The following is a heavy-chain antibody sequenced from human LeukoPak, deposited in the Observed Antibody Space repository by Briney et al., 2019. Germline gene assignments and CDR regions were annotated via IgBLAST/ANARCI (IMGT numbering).Heavy chain of an antibody. CDR3: ARGFDDILTGYAFDI. CDR2: MNPNSGNT. Sequence: GASVKVSCKASGYTFTSYDINWVRQAPGQGLEWMGWMNPNSGNTGYAQKFQGRVTITRNTSISTASMELSSLRSEDTAVYYCARGFDDILTGYAFDIWGQGTMVTVSS. CDR1: GYTFTSYD. J-gene: IGHJ3*02. D-gene: IGHD3-9*01. V-gene: IGHV1-8*03.